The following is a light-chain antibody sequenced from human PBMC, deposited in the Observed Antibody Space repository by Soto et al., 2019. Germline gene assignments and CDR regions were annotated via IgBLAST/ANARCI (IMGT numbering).Light chain of an antibody. J-gene: IGKJ4*01. CDR1: QSVXSN. CDR2: DIS. CDR3: QQYNSWTLT. V-gene: IGKV3D-15*01. Sequence: TVMTQSPATLSVSPGERATLSCRASQSVXSNLAWYQQKPGQPPRVLXDDISTRATGSPTRLSGSGSGTEFTLTISSLHSEDFAVYYCQQYNSWTLTFGGGTKVDIK.